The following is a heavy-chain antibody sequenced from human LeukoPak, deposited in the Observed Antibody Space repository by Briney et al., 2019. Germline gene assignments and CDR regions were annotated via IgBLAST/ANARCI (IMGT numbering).Heavy chain of an antibody. Sequence: PSQTLSLTCTVFGASISSGSYYWSWIRQPPGKGLEWIGYIHYSGSTNYNPSLKSRVTISVDTSKNQFSLKLSSVTAADTAVYYCARAFWGSGIDYWGQGTLVTVSS. CDR2: IHYSGST. CDR3: ARAFWGSGIDY. D-gene: IGHD3-16*01. CDR1: GASISSGSYY. V-gene: IGHV4-61*01. J-gene: IGHJ4*02.